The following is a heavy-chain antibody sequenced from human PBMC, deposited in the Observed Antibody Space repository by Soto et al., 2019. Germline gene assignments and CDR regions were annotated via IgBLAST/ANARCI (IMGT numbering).Heavy chain of an antibody. Sequence: GASVKVSCEAFGYTFTNYYMHWVRQAPGQGLEWVGVMFPSGDTTSYAQKFQGRVTMTRDTSTSTVYMELSSLRSEDTAVYYCARGPAGDCYDYWGQGTLVTVSS. CDR3: ARGPAGDCYDY. CDR2: MFPSGDTT. V-gene: IGHV1-46*03. J-gene: IGHJ4*02. CDR1: GYTFTNYY. D-gene: IGHD4-17*01.